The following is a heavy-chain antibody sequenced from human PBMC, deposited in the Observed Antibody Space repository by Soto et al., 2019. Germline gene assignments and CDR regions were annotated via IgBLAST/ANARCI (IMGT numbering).Heavy chain of an antibody. CDR3: ARLEGLATFSYYFDF. J-gene: IGHJ4*02. V-gene: IGHV4-39*01. CDR1: DDSINSDKYY. Sequence: QLQLQESGPGLVKPSETLSLTCSVSDDSINSDKYYWGWIRQRPGKGLEWIGSIYYRGNAYYNPSLLTRVTVPLDKSRSQFSLKLNSVTAADSAVYFCARLEGLATFSYYFDFWGPGALVTVSS. CDR2: IYYRGNA. D-gene: IGHD3-3*01.